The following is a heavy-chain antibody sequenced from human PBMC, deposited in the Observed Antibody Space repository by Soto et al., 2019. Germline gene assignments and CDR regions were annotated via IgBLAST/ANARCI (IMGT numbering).Heavy chain of an antibody. V-gene: IGHV1-46*03. J-gene: IGHJ5*02. CDR2: INPSGTPS. D-gene: IGHD2-15*01. CDR3: VRYNSATFPATPGDEKTDWGGWWFDP. CDR1: GFIFTNFF. Sequence: QVQLVQSGAEVKKPGASVKVSCKASGFIFTNFFMHWVRQAPGQGPEWMGVINPSGTPSSYAQKFQGQFTRTRERSRRTVYMELYSLRSEDTAIYYCVRYNSATFPATPGDEKTDWGGWWFDPWGQGTLGTVSS.